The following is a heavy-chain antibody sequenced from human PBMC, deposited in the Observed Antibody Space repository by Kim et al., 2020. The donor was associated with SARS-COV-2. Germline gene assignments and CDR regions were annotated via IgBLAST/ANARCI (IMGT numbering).Heavy chain of an antibody. CDR1: GFPFRSYG. CDR2: ISDDGSNK. V-gene: IGHV3-30*18. D-gene: IGHD3-16*02. Sequence: GGSLRLSCAASGFPFRSYGMHWVRQAPGKGLEWLALISDDGSNKNFADSVKGRFTISRDNPKNTLDLQINSLTPEDTAVYYCAKDYDRGPIGTSFDIWGQGTMVTVSS. J-gene: IGHJ3*02. CDR3: AKDYDRGPIGTSFDI.